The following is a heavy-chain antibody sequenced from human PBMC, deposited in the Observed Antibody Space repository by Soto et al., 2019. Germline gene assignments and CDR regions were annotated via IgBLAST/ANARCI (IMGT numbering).Heavy chain of an antibody. CDR3: ARERTAPALGSSVAVIP. CDR2: IYYSGTT. D-gene: IGHD2-21*01. Sequence: TLSLTCTVSGGSISSSSYYWAWVRQPPGKGLEWIGSIYYSGTTYYNPSLKSRVTISEDTSKNQFSLKTEDTAVYYCARERTAPALGSSVAVIPWGHGTLVTVSS. J-gene: IGHJ5*02. CDR1: GGSISSSSYY. V-gene: IGHV4-39*02.